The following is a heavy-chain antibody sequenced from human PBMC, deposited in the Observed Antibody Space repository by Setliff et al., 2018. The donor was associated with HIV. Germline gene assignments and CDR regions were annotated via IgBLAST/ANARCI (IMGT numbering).Heavy chain of an antibody. CDR3: ARRPVSDTFDV. CDR1: GYTFTNYD. V-gene: IGHV1-8*02. CDR2: MNPNSGNT. J-gene: IGHJ3*01. Sequence: GASVKVSCKASGYTFTNYDINWVRQATGQGLEWMGWMNPNSGNTGYAQKFQGRVTMTRNTSISTAYMELSSLKASDTAMYYCARRPVSDTFDVWGQGTMVTVSS.